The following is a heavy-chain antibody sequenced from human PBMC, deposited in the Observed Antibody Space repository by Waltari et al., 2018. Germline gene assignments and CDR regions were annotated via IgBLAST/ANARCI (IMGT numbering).Heavy chain of an antibody. Sequence: QMQLQESGPGLVKPSETLSPTCTVSGYSISSGYYWGWIRQPPGKGLEWIGSIYHSGSTYYNPSLKSRVTISVDTSKNQFSLKLSSVTAADTAVYYCARADMTTVTTFFDYWGQGTLVTVSS. V-gene: IGHV4-38-2*02. CDR2: IYHSGST. D-gene: IGHD4-4*01. CDR1: GYSISSGYY. J-gene: IGHJ4*02. CDR3: ARADMTTVTTFFDY.